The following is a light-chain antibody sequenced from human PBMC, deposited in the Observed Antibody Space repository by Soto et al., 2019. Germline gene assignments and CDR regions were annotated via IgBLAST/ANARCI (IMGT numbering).Light chain of an antibody. CDR1: QSVSSSF. V-gene: IGKV3-20*01. Sequence: EIVLTQSPGTLSLSPGERATLSCRASQSVSSSFLAWYRQKPGQAPRLLIYGASSRATGIPDRFSGSGSGTDFTLTISRLEPEDFAVYYCQQYDRSHLTFCQGTKLEIK. CDR3: QQYDRSHLT. J-gene: IGKJ2*01. CDR2: GAS.